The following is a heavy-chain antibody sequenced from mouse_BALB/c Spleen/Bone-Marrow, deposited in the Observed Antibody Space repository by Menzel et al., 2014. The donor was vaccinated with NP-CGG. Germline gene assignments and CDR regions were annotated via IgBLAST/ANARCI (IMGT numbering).Heavy chain of an antibody. CDR1: GYAFSSSW. V-gene: IGHV1-82*01. J-gene: IGHJ1*01. CDR2: IYPGDGDT. Sequence: QVQLQQSGPELVKPGASVKISCKASGYAFSSSWMNWVKQRPGQGLEGIGRIYPGDGDTNYNGKFKGKATLTADKSSSTAYMQLSSLTSVDSAVYFCARHAYGNSYWYFDVWGAGTTVTVSS. CDR3: ARHAYGNSYWYFDV. D-gene: IGHD2-1*01.